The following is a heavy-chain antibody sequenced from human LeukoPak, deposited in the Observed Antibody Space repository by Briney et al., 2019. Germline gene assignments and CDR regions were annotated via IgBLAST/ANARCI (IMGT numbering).Heavy chain of an antibody. CDR1: GFTFTNYP. CDR3: ARQCGSLCPFDS. V-gene: IGHV3-23*01. D-gene: IGHD1-26*01. CDR2: ISDTGDNT. Sequence: GGSLRLSCTASGFTFTNYPMSWVRQAPGKGLEWVSTISDTGDNTYYADSVKGRFTISRDNSKNTLYLQMNSLRAGDTAVYYCARQCGSLCPFDSWGQGTLVTVSS. J-gene: IGHJ4*02.